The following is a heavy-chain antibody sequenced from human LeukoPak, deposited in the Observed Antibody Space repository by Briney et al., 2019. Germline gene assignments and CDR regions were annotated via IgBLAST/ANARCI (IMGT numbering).Heavy chain of an antibody. CDR2: VYYTEST. D-gene: IGHD6-6*01. CDR1: GGSVSNYY. V-gene: IGHV4-59*08. CDR3: ARHFAYSSSSYFDY. Sequence: SETLSLTCSVSGGSVSNYYWSWIRQPPGKGLEWNGYVYYTESTNYNPSLKSRVAMFEDKSKNQFSLRLYSVTVADTAVYYCARHFAYSSSSYFDYWGQGSLVTVSS. J-gene: IGHJ4*02.